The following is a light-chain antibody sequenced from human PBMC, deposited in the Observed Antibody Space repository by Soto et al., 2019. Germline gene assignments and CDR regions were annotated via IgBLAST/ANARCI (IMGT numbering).Light chain of an antibody. Sequence: ETVLSQSPVSPAFSPEKKANLFCXXSQSASSSYLAWYQQKPGQAPRLLIYRTSNRATGIPDRFSGSGSGTDFTLTISSLEPEDFAVYWCQHYDSSPRTFGQGTKVDIK. CDR2: RTS. V-gene: IGKV3-20*01. CDR3: QHYDSSPRT. J-gene: IGKJ1*01. CDR1: QSASSSY.